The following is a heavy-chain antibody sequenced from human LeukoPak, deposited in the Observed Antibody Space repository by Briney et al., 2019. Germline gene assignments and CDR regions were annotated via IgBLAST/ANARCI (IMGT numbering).Heavy chain of an antibody. Sequence: SETLSLTCTVSGGSISSYYWSWIRQPPGKGLEWIGYIYYSGSTNYNPSLKSRVTISVDTSKNQFSLKLSSVTAADTAVYYCARLPVAAGGREYYYYGMDVWGQGTTVTVSS. CDR1: GGSISSYY. CDR3: ARLPVAAGGREYYYYGMDV. D-gene: IGHD6-13*01. CDR2: IYYSGST. V-gene: IGHV4-59*08. J-gene: IGHJ6*02.